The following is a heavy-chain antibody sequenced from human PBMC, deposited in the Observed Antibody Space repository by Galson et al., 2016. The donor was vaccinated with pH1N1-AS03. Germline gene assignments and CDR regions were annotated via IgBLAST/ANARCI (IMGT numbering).Heavy chain of an antibody. V-gene: IGHV1-69*01. J-gene: IGHJ4*02. CDR3: ATDHYETSDFRGAWDY. CDR1: GGNFRTHP. Sequence: SCKASGGNFRTHPISWVRQAPGQGLEWMGGIMPVFGPAKYAQKFQGRVTISADESTSTAYMELNNLRPKDTAVYYCATDHYETSDFRGAWDYWGQGTPVTVSS. CDR2: IMPVFGPA. D-gene: IGHD3-22*01.